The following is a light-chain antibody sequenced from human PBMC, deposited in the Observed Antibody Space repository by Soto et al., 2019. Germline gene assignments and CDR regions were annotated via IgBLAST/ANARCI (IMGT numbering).Light chain of an antibody. V-gene: IGKV1-39*01. CDR2: VAS. Sequence: DIQVTQSPSSLSASIGDRVTITCRASQSISTFLNWYQQKPGKAPNLLIYVASNLQTGVPSRFSGSGSETDFSLTISSLQHEDVATYYCQQSYRAPYTFGQGTTLEIK. CDR1: QSISTF. J-gene: IGKJ2*01. CDR3: QQSYRAPYT.